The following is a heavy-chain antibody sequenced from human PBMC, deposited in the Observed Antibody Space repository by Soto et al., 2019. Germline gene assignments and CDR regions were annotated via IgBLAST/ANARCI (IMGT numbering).Heavy chain of an antibody. J-gene: IGHJ6*02. V-gene: IGHV1-69*06. Sequence: SVKVSWTASGGTVSSYALRWVRESPGHGLEWMGGLIPIFGTAHSAPQIQGRVTITADKSTSTADMELSSLRAEDTAVYYCARVSGSYFQYYYYGMDVWGQGTTVTVSS. D-gene: IGHD1-26*01. CDR1: GGTVSSYA. CDR2: LIPIFGTA. CDR3: ARVSGSYFQYYYYGMDV.